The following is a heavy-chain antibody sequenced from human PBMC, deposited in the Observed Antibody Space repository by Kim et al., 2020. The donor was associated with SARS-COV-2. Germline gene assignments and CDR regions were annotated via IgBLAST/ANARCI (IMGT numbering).Heavy chain of an antibody. CDR3: AREVLCGGSCYSRFDY. CDR1: GGSFSGYY. CDR2: INHSGST. Sequence: SETLSLTCAVYGGSFSGYYWSWIRQPPGKGLEWIGEINHSGSTNYNPSLKSRVTISVDTSKNQFSLKLSSVTAADTAVYYCAREVLCGGSCYSRFDYWGQGTLVTVSS. J-gene: IGHJ4*02. V-gene: IGHV4-34*01. D-gene: IGHD2-15*01.